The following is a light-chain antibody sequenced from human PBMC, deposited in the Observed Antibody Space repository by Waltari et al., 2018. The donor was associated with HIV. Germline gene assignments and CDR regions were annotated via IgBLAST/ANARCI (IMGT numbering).Light chain of an antibody. J-gene: IGLJ2*01. CDR3: TSYKTGGTIL. V-gene: IGLV2-14*01. CDR2: EVT. CDR1: NNAIGTNNY. Sequence: QSALTQPASVSGSPGQSITISCTGTNNAIGTNNYVPWYQQHPGKAPTLLIYEVTSRPLGVSHRFSGSKSDTTASLTISELQPEDESHYYCTSYKTGGTILFGGGT.